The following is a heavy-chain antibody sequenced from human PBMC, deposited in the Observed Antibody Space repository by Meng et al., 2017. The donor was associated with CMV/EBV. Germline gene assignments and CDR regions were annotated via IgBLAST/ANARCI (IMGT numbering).Heavy chain of an antibody. CDR1: GFTFSSYA. CDR2: ISYDGSNK. J-gene: IGHJ4*02. D-gene: IGHD3-22*01. V-gene: IGHV3-30-3*01. Sequence: GGSLSLSCEASGFTFSSYAKHWVRQAPGKGLEWEAVISYDGSNKYYADSVKGRFTITRDNSKNTLYLQMNSLRAEDTAVYYCARDSSGYYGYWGQGTLVTVSS. CDR3: ARDSSGYYGY.